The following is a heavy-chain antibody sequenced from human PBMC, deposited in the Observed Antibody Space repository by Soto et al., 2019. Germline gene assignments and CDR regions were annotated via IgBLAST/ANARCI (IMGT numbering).Heavy chain of an antibody. V-gene: IGHV3-48*02. D-gene: IGHD6-19*01. J-gene: IGHJ4*02. Sequence: GGSLRLSCAASGFTFSSYSMNWVRQAPGTGLEWVSYISSSSSTIYYADSVKGRFTIFRDNAKNSLYLQINGLRDEDTAVYYCARDILGIAVAIDFWGQGTMVTVSS. CDR2: ISSSSSTI. CDR3: ARDILGIAVAIDF. CDR1: GFTFSSYS.